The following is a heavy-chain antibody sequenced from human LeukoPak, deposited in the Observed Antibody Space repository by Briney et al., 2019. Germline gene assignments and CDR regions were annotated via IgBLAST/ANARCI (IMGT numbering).Heavy chain of an antibody. CDR1: GFTFSSYA. CDR2: ISGSGGST. D-gene: IGHD3-10*01. J-gene: IGHJ4*02. V-gene: IGHV3-23*01. CDR3: AKLKAYDYGSGSYYFDY. Sequence: PGGSLRLSCAASGFTFSSYAMSWVRQAPGKGLEWVSAISGSGGSTYYADSVKGRFTISRDNSKNTLYLQMNSLRAEDTAVYYCAKLKAYDYGSGSYYFDYWGQGTLVTVSS.